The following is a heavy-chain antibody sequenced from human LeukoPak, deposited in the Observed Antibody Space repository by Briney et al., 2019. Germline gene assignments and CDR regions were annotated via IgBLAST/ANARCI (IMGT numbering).Heavy chain of an antibody. CDR2: ISSSSSTI. J-gene: IGHJ3*02. Sequence: GGSLRLSCAASGFTFSSYSMNWVRQAPGKGLEWVSYISSSSSTIFYGDSVKGRFTISRDNSKNTLYLQMNSLRAEDTAVYYCAKGAAGTDIWGQGTMVTVSS. CDR1: GFTFSSYS. D-gene: IGHD6-13*01. V-gene: IGHV3-48*01. CDR3: AKGAAGTDI.